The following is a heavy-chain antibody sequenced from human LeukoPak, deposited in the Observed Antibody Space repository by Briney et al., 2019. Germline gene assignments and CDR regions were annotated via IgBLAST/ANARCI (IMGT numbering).Heavy chain of an antibody. CDR3: AKAQGDYYYDSSGYYDWFDP. Sequence: GGSLRLSCAASGFIFSTYWMSWVRQAPGKGLEWVANIKQDGGEEHYVDSVKGRFTISRDNAKNSLYLQMNSLRAEDTAVYYCAKAQGDYYYDSSGYYDWFDPWGQGTLVTVSS. CDR2: IKQDGGEE. V-gene: IGHV3-7*01. D-gene: IGHD3-22*01. J-gene: IGHJ5*02. CDR1: GFIFSTYW.